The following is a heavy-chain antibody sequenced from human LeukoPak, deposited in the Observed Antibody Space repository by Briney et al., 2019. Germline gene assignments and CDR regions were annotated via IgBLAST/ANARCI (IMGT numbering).Heavy chain of an antibody. Sequence: HPGGSLRLSCAASGFTFSSSWMSWVRQAPGKGLEWVGNIKQEGSEKYYVDSVKGRFTISRDNAKNSLYLQMNSLRAEDTAVYYCARDPGPEYNWFDPWGQGTLVTVSS. CDR2: IKQEGSEK. V-gene: IGHV3-7*01. J-gene: IGHJ5*02. CDR1: GFTFSSSW. CDR3: ARDPGPEYNWFDP.